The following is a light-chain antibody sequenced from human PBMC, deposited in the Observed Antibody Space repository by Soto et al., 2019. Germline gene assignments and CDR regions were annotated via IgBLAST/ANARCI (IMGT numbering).Light chain of an antibody. CDR2: DVS. V-gene: IGLV2-11*01. CDR1: SSDVRAYNY. Sequence: QSALTQPPSVSGSPRQSVSISCTGTSSDVRAYNYVSWYQQHPGEAPKLMMYDVSRRRSGVPDRFSGSKSSNTASLTISGLQDEDEADYYCCSLAGSYTVIFGGGTKLTVL. CDR3: CSLAGSYTVI. J-gene: IGLJ2*01.